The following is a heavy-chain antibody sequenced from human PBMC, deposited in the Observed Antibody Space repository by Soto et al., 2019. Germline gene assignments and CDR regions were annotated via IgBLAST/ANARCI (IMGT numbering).Heavy chain of an antibody. D-gene: IGHD2-8*01. CDR2: IYYSGST. CDR3: ASYCTNGVCFSN. Sequence: ETLFLTCTVSGGSISSYYWSWIRQPPGKGLEWIGYIYYSGSTNYNPSLKSRVTISVDTSKNQFSLKLSSVTAADTAVYYCASYCTNGVCFSNWGQGTLVTVSS. J-gene: IGHJ4*02. CDR1: GGSISSYY. V-gene: IGHV4-59*08.